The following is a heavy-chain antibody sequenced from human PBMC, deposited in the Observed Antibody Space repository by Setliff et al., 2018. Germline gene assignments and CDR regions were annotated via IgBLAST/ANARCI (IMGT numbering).Heavy chain of an antibody. CDR3: ARGRNYNVWRGYYNYYYYGMDV. J-gene: IGHJ6*02. CDR2: IIPIFGTA. CDR1: GGTFSSYA. V-gene: IGHV1-69*13. Sequence: SVKVSCKASGGTFSSYAISWVRQAPGQGLEWMGGIIPIFGTANYAQKFQGRVTITADESTSTAYMELSSLRSEDTAVYYCARGRNYNVWRGYYNYYYYGMDVWGQGTTVTVSS. D-gene: IGHD3-3*01.